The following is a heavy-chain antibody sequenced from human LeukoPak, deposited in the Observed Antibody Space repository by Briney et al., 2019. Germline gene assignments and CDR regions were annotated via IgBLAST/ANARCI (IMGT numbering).Heavy chain of an antibody. V-gene: IGHV3-21*01. CDR1: GFTVSSYS. CDR3: ARALDSSGYLLPDY. CDR2: ISSSSSYI. D-gene: IGHD3-22*01. J-gene: IGHJ4*02. Sequence: SGGSLRLSCAASGFTVSSYSMNWVRQAPGKGLEWVSSISSSSSYIYYADSVKGRFTISRDNAKNSLYLQMNSLRAEDTAVYYCARALDSSGYLLPDYWGQGTLVTVSS.